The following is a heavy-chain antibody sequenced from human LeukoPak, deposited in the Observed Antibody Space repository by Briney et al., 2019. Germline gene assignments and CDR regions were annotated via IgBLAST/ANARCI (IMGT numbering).Heavy chain of an antibody. D-gene: IGHD2-2*01. Sequence: PGGSLRLSCAASGFTFSSYAMSWVRQPPGKGLEWIGEIYHSGSTNYNPSLKSRVTISVDKSKNQFSLKLSSVTAADTAVYYCARSGDCSSTSCEEYGMDVWGQGTTVTVSS. CDR1: GFTFSSYAM. V-gene: IGHV4-4*02. CDR3: ARSGDCSSTSCEEYGMDV. CDR2: IYHSGST. J-gene: IGHJ6*02.